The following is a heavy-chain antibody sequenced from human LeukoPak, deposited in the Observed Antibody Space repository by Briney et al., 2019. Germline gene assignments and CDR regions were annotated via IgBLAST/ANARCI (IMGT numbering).Heavy chain of an antibody. V-gene: IGHV1-2*02. CDR3: ASGLLPTSPDAFDI. CDR2: INPNSGGT. CDR1: EYTFTDYY. J-gene: IGHJ3*02. Sequence: ASVKVSCTASEYTFTDYYMHWVRQAAGQGLEWMGWINPNSGGTNYAQKFQGRVTMTRDTSISTAYMELSRLRSDDTAVYYCASGLLPTSPDAFDIWGQGTMVTVSS. D-gene: IGHD3-22*01.